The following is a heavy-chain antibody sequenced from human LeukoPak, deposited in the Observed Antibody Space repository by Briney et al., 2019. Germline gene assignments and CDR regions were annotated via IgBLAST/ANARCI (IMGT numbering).Heavy chain of an antibody. CDR1: GGSISSGSYY. D-gene: IGHD6-19*01. V-gene: IGHV4-61*02. CDR2: IYTSGST. J-gene: IGHJ6*03. Sequence: SQTLSLTCTVSGGSISSGSYYWSWIRQPAGTGLEWNGRIYTSGSTNYNPSLKSRVTISVDTSKNQFSLKLSSVTAADTAVYYCARGTAGYSRGWIHYYYYYMDVWGKGTTVTISS. CDR3: ARGTAGYSRGWIHYYYYYMDV.